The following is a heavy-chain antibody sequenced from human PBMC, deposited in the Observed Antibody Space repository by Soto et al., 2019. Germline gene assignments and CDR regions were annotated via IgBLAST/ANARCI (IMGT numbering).Heavy chain of an antibody. CDR2: IDPSDSYT. D-gene: IGHD3-10*01. J-gene: IGHJ4*02. Sequence: SGESLKISCKGSGYSFTSYWISWVRQMPGKGLEWMGRIDPSDSYTNYSPSFQSHVTISADKSISTAYLQWSSLKASDTAMYYCATLRVGFGELLTYWGQGTLVTVSS. V-gene: IGHV5-10-1*01. CDR1: GYSFTSYW. CDR3: ATLRVGFGELLTY.